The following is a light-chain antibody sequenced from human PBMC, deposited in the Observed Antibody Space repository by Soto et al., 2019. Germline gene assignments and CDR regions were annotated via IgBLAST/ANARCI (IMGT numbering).Light chain of an antibody. CDR2: EVS. Sequence: QSALTQPASVSGSPGQSITISCTGTSSDVGDYKYVSWYQKHPGKAPKALIYEVSNRPSGVSNRFSGSKSGNTASLTISGLQAEDEADYYCSSYTTSNTLVFGPGTQLTVL. CDR3: SSYTTSNTLV. J-gene: IGLJ1*01. CDR1: SSDVGDYKY. V-gene: IGLV2-14*01.